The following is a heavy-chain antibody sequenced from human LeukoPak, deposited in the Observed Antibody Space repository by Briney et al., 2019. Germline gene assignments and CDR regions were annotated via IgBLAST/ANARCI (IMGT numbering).Heavy chain of an antibody. Sequence: GGSLRLSCAASGFTFNYYAKTWVRQAPGKGLEWVSVISDTGGGTYYADSVKGRFTISRDNSKNTLYLQMNSLRAEDTAVYYCAKAIGNSGYDPSDYWGQGTLVTVSS. CDR2: ISDTGGGT. V-gene: IGHV3-23*01. CDR3: AKAIGNSGYDPSDY. D-gene: IGHD5-12*01. CDR1: GFTFNYYA. J-gene: IGHJ4*02.